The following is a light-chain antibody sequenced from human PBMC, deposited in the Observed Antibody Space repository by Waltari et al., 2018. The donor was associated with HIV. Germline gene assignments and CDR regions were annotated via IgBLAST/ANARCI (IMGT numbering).Light chain of an antibody. CDR1: QSVSSY. Sequence: ETVLTQSPATLSLSPGQRATLSCRTSQSVSSYLAWYQQKRGQAPRLLIYDASNSATGIPARFSGSGSGTDFNLTISSLALEDFAIYYCQQRSNWPPITFGQGTRLDIK. J-gene: IGKJ5*01. CDR3: QQRSNWPPIT. V-gene: IGKV3-11*01. CDR2: DAS.